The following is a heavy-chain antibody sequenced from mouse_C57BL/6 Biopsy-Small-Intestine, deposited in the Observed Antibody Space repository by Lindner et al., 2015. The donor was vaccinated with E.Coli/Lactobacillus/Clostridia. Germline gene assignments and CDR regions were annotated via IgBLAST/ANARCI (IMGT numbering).Heavy chain of an antibody. CDR2: IYPRSGNT. CDR3: TSDWGYDVDY. Sequence: VQLQESGAELARPGASVKLSCKASGYTFTSYGISWVKQRTGQGLEWIGEIYPRSGNTYYNEKFKGKAKLTAVTSASTAYMELSSLTNEDSAVYYCTSDWGYDVDYWGQGTTLTVSS. V-gene: IGHV1-81*01. J-gene: IGHJ2*01. CDR1: GYTFTSYG. D-gene: IGHD2-2*01.